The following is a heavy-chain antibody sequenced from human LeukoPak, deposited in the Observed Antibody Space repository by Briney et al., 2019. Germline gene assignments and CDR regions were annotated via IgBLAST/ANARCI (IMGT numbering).Heavy chain of an antibody. Sequence: SETLSLTCTVSGGSISSYYWSWIRQPPGKGLEWIGYIYTSGSTNYNPSLKSRVNISVDTSKNQFSLKLSSVTAADTAVYYCASHSSSSSLFDYWGQGTLVTVSS. J-gene: IGHJ4*02. CDR1: GGSISSYY. D-gene: IGHD6-6*01. CDR3: ASHSSSSSLFDY. V-gene: IGHV4-4*09. CDR2: IYTSGST.